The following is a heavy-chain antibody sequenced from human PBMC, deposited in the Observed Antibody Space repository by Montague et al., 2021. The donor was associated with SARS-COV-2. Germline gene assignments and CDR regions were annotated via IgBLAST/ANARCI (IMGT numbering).Heavy chain of an antibody. J-gene: IGHJ4*02. D-gene: IGHD3-9*01. CDR2: XXWDDNK. Sequence: PALVKPTQTLTLTCTFSGFSLSTSGMCVSWVRQPPGKALEWLALXXWDDNKFYSTSLKTRLTISKDTSKNQVVLTMTNVDPVDTATYYCARSLYDILTGYYLPFDYWGQGTLVTVSS. CDR3: ARSLYDILTGYYLPFDY. CDR1: GFSLSTSGMC. V-gene: IGHV2-70*20.